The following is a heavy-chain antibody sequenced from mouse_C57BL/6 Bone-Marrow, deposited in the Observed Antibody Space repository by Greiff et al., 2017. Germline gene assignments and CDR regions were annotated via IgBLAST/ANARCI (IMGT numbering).Heavy chain of an antibody. Sequence: VQLQQPGAELVKPGASVKLSCKASGYTFTSYWMQWVKQRPGQGLAWIGEIDPSDSYTNYNQKFKGKATLTVDTSSSTAYMQLSSLTSEDSAVYYCARGGLRRRRRVVWDYWGQGTTLTVSS. CDR3: ARGGLRRRRRVVWDY. CDR2: IDPSDSYT. J-gene: IGHJ2*01. CDR1: GYTFTSYW. V-gene: IGHV1-50*01. D-gene: IGHD2-2*01.